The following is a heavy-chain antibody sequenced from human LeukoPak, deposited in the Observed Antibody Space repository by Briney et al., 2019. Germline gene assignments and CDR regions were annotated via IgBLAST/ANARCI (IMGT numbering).Heavy chain of an antibody. CDR2: IWYDGSNK. Sequence: GGSLRLSCAASGFTFSSYGMHWVRQAPGKGLEGVAVIWYDGSNKYYVDSVKGRFTISRDNSKNTLYLQMNSLRAEDTAVYYCARDPTAYYDSSGYYLNTIDYWGQGTLVTVSS. D-gene: IGHD3-22*01. V-gene: IGHV3-33*01. CDR1: GFTFSSYG. CDR3: ARDPTAYYDSSGYYLNTIDY. J-gene: IGHJ4*02.